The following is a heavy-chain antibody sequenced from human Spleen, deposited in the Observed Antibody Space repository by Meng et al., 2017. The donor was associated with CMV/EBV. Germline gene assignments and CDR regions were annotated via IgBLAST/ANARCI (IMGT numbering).Heavy chain of an antibody. V-gene: IGHV1-18*01. CDR3: ARVPRQIAAVWFGEYYFDY. CDR2: ISAYNGNT. J-gene: IGHJ4*02. Sequence: QVQLVQSGAEVKKPGASVKVSCRASGYTFTSYGISWVRQAPGQGLEWMGWISAYNGNTNYAQKLQGRVTMTTDTSTSTAYMELRSLRSDDTAVYYCARVPRQIAAVWFGEYYFDYWGQGTLVTVAS. CDR1: GYTFTSYG. D-gene: IGHD3-10*01.